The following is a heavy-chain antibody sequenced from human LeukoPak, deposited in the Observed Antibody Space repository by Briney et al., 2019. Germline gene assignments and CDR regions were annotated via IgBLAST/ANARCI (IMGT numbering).Heavy chain of an antibody. CDR1: GGSISSSSYY. Sequence: SETLSLTCTVSGGSISSSSYYWGWIRQPPGKGLEWIGSIYYSGSTYYNPSLKSRVTISVDTSKNQFSLKLSSVTAEDTAVCYLSRLWLTDLASQPDGYFDYWGQGTLVTVSS. CDR2: IYYSGST. J-gene: IGHJ4*02. V-gene: IGHV4-39*01. D-gene: IGHD5-12*01. CDR3: SRLWLTDLASQPDGYFDY.